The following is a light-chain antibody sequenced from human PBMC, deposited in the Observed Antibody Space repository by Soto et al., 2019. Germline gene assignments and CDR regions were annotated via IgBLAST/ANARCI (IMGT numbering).Light chain of an antibody. CDR2: SAS. CDR3: QQYGGSPRT. V-gene: IGKV3-20*01. Sequence: EILLTQSPGTLSLSPGERASLSCRASQSINNNYLAWYQQKRGQAPRLLIYSASSRATGIPDRFSGSASGTDFTLTISRVEPEDFAVYYCQQYGGSPRTFGQGTKVEIK. J-gene: IGKJ1*01. CDR1: QSINNNY.